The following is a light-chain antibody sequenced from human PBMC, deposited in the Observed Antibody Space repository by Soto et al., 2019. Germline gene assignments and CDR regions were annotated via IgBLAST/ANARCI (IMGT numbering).Light chain of an antibody. J-gene: IGLJ1*01. CDR3: CSYAGSSTYV. V-gene: IGLV2-23*01. CDR2: EGS. CDR1: SRDVGSYNL. Sequence: QAVVTQPASVSGSPGQSITITCTGTSRDVGSYNLVSWYQQNPGKAPKLMIYEGSKRPSGVSNRFSGSKSGNTASLTISGLQAEDEADYYCCSYAGSSTYVFGTGTKLTVL.